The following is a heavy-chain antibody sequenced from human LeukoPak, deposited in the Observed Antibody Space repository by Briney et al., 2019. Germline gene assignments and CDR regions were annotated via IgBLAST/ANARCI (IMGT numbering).Heavy chain of an antibody. CDR2: IWYDGSNK. CDR3: AKVADYGDDDDY. Sequence: GGSLRLSCAASGFTFSSYGMHWVRQAPGKGLEWVAVIWYDGSNKYYADSVKGRFTISRDNSKNMLYLQMNSLRAEDTAVYYCAKVADYGDDDDYWGQGTLVTVSS. D-gene: IGHD4-17*01. V-gene: IGHV3-33*06. J-gene: IGHJ4*02. CDR1: GFTFSSYG.